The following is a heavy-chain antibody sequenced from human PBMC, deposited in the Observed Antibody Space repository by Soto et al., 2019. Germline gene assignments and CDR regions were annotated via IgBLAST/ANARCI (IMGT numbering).Heavy chain of an antibody. Sequence: ASVKVSCKASGYTFTGYYVHWVRQAPGQGLEWMGWINHKSGGTIYPQKFQGRVNMTRDTSISTAYMELSSLRFDDTAVYYCATTGNYGSGTSFRVDYWGQGTLVTVSS. D-gene: IGHD3-10*01. CDR2: INHKSGGT. CDR1: GYTFTGYY. J-gene: IGHJ4*02. CDR3: ATTGNYGSGTSFRVDY. V-gene: IGHV1-2*02.